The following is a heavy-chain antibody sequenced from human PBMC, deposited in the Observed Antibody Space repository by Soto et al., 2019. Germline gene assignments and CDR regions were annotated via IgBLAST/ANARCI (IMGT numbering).Heavy chain of an antibody. CDR2: ISGTGGST. CDR3: GKDLGYSYGHARDDY. Sequence: EAQLLESGGGLVQPGGSLRLSCAASGFTFSSYAMSWVRQAPGKGLEWASAISGTGGSTYYANSVKALFTNSRDNTKNTLYLQMNSLRAEDTAVDYCGKDLGYSYGHARDDYWGQGTLVTVSS. V-gene: IGHV3-23*01. J-gene: IGHJ4*02. D-gene: IGHD5-18*01. CDR1: GFTFSSYA.